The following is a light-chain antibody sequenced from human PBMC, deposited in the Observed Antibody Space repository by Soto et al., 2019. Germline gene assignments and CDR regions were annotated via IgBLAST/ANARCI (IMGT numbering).Light chain of an antibody. CDR2: LNSDGSH. J-gene: IGLJ2*01. V-gene: IGLV4-69*01. CDR3: QTWGTGILV. Sequence: QAVVTQSPSASASLGASFKLTCTLSSGHSSYAIAWHQQQPEKGPRYLMKLNSDGSHSKGDGIPDRFSGSSSGAERYLTISSLQSEDEADYYCQTWGTGILVFGGGTKLTVL. CDR1: SGHSSYA.